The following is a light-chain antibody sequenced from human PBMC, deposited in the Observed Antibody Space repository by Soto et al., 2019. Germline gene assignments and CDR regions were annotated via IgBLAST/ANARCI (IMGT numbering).Light chain of an antibody. J-gene: IGKJ4*01. CDR3: QKYDGAPLT. V-gene: IGKV1-27*01. CDR2: AAS. Sequence: DIQMTQSPSSLSASVGDRVTITCRAGQDINIYLAWYQQKPGKVPKRLISAASTLQSGVPSRFSGSGSGTDCTLTISSLQPEDVATYYCQKYDGAPLTFGGGTKVEIK. CDR1: QDINIY.